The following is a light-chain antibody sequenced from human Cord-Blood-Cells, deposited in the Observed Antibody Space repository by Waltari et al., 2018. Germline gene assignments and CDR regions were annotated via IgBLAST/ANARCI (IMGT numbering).Light chain of an antibody. J-gene: IGKJ2*01. CDR1: QSFSSSY. V-gene: IGKV3-20*01. CDR3: QQYGSSPPYT. CDR2: GAS. Sequence: EIVLTQSPGTLSLSPGERATLSCRASQSFSSSYLAWYQQKPGQAPRLLIYGASSRATGFPDRFSGSGSGTDFTLTSSRLEPEDFAVYYCQQYGSSPPYTFGQGTKLEIK.